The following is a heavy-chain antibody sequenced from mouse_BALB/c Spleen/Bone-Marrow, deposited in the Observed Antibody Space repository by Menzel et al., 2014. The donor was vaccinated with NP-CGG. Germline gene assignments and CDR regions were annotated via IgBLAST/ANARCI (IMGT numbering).Heavy chain of an antibody. Sequence: EVKVEESGGGLVQPGGSLKLSCAASGFDFSRYWMSWVRQAPGKGLQWIGEINPDSSTINYTPSLKDKFIISRDNAKNTLYLQMSKVRSEDTVLYYCSRLGYYGGFAHWGQGTLVSVSA. CDR1: GFDFSRYW. CDR3: SRLGYYGGFAH. V-gene: IGHV4-1*02. D-gene: IGHD2-3*01. CDR2: INPDSSTI. J-gene: IGHJ3*01.